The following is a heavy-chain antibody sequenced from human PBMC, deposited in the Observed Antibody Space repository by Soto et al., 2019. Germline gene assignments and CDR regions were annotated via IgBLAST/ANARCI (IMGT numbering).Heavy chain of an antibody. J-gene: IGHJ5*02. CDR3: AREASSSSEDWFDP. V-gene: IGHV4-31*03. CDR1: RASISGDVYY. D-gene: IGHD6-6*01. CDR2: IHYTGRT. Sequence: QVQLQESGPGLLKPSQTLSLTCTVSRASISGDVYYWSWIRQHPGKGLEWIGNIHYTGRTYYSPSLTSRAAISVDTSKNQFSLKLSSVTAADTAVYYCAREASSSSEDWFDPWGQGILVTVSS.